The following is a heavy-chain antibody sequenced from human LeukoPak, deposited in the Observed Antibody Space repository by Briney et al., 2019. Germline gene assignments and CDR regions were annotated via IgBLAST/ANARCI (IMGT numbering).Heavy chain of an antibody. D-gene: IGHD6-13*01. Sequence: QSGGSLRLSCAASGFTFSSYWMSWVRQAPGKGLEWVANIKQDGSEKYYVDSVKGRFTISRDNAKNSLYLQMNSLRAEDTAVYYCAKDRYSSSWYWFDPWGQGTLVTVSS. CDR3: AKDRYSSSWYWFDP. V-gene: IGHV3-7*01. J-gene: IGHJ5*02. CDR1: GFTFSSYW. CDR2: IKQDGSEK.